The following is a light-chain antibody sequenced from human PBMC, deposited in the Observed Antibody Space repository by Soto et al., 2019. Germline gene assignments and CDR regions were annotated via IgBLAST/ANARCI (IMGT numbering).Light chain of an antibody. CDR3: SSYTSSSTPYV. CDR1: SSDVGPYNS. J-gene: IGLJ1*01. Sequence: QSVLTQPASVSGSPGQSITISCTGISSDVGPYNSVSWYQHHPGKAPKLMIYEVTNRPSGVFNRFSGSKSGNTASPTISGLQAEDEADYYCSSYTSSSTPYVFGTGTKVTVL. V-gene: IGLV2-14*01. CDR2: EVT.